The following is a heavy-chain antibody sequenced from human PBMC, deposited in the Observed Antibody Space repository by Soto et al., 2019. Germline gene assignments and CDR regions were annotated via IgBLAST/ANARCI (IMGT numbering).Heavy chain of an antibody. J-gene: IGHJ4*02. CDR1: GGSFSGYY. V-gene: IGHV4-34*01. CDR3: ARGLTYYYGSGSYYGRGLSADFDY. Sequence: PSESLSLTCAVYGGSFSGYYWSWIRQPPGKGLAWIGEINHSGSTNYNPSLKSRVTISVDTSKNQFSLKLSSVTAADTAVYYCARGLTYYYGSGSYYGRGLSADFDYWGQGTLVTVS. D-gene: IGHD3-10*01. CDR2: INHSGST.